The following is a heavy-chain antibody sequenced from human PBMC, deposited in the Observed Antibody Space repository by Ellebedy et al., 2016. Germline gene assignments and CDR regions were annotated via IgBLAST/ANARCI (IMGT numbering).Heavy chain of an antibody. CDR2: INAGSRAI. CDR3: ARDAIRDAFDI. Sequence: GESLKISXAAYGFTFSDHAMDWVRQVPGKGLEWVSYINAGSRAIYYADSVKGRFTISRDNAKNSLYLQMNSLRAEDTAVYYCARDAIRDAFDIWGQGTMVTVSS. D-gene: IGHD2-21*01. CDR1: GFTFSDHA. J-gene: IGHJ3*02. V-gene: IGHV3-48*04.